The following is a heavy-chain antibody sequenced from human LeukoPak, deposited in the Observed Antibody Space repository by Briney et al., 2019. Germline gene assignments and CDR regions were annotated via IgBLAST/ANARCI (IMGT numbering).Heavy chain of an antibody. CDR2: IYHSGST. Sequence: PSETLSLTCTVSGYSISSGYYWGWIRQPPGKGLEWIGSIYHSGSTNYNSSLKSRVTISVDTSKNQFSLKLSSVTAADTAVYYCARGGIIVGVDYWGLGTLVTVSS. D-gene: IGHD1-26*01. CDR1: GYSISSGYY. J-gene: IGHJ4*02. V-gene: IGHV4-38-2*02. CDR3: ARGGIIVGVDY.